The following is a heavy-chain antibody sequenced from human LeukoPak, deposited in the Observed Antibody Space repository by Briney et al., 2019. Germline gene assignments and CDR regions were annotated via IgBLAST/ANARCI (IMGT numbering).Heavy chain of an antibody. V-gene: IGHV4-30-4*01. CDR3: ARGYDSSGYYLSRWFDP. D-gene: IGHD3-22*01. CDR2: IYYSGST. J-gene: IGHJ5*02. Sequence: SETLSLTCTVSGGSISSGDYYWSWIRQPPGKGLEWIGYIYYSGSTYYNPSLKSRVTISVDTSKNQFSLKLSSVTAADTAVYYCARGYDSSGYYLSRWFDPWGQGTLVTVSS. CDR1: GGSISSGDYY.